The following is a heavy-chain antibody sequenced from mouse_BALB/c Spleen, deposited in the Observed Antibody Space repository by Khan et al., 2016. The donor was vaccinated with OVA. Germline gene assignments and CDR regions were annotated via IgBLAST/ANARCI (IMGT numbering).Heavy chain of an antibody. V-gene: IGHV5-6*01. CDR1: GFTFSTYG. D-gene: IGHD1-1*01. CDR3: TRLAYYYDREGFAY. CDR2: VSTGGSYT. J-gene: IGHJ3*01. Sequence: EVQLVESGGDLVKPGGSLKLSCAASGFTFSTYGMSWVRQTPDKRLEWVATVSTGGSYTYYADSVKGRFTISRDNAKNTLFLQMSGLKSEDTAIFYGTRLAYYYDREGFAYWGQGTLVTVSA.